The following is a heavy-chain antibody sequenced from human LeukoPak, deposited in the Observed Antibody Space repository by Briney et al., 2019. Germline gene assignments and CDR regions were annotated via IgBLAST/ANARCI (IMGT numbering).Heavy chain of an antibody. J-gene: IGHJ5*02. Sequence: PGGSLRLSCAASGFTFDDYGMSWVRQAPGRGLEWVSGINWNGGSTGYADSVKGRFTISRDNAKNSLYLQMNSLRAEDTALYSCARDRYGSGINWFDPWGQGTLVTVSS. V-gene: IGHV3-20*04. D-gene: IGHD3-10*01. CDR2: INWNGGST. CDR1: GFTFDDYG. CDR3: ARDRYGSGINWFDP.